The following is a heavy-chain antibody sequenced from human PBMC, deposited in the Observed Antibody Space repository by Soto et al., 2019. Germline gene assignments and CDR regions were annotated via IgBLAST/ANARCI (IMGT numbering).Heavy chain of an antibody. CDR3: ARDNGYHILTGYYTWAFDI. D-gene: IGHD3-9*01. CDR2: ISSSSSYI. J-gene: IGHJ3*02. Sequence: GGSLRLSCAASGFTFSSYSMNWVRQAPGKGLEWVSSISSSSSYIYYADSVKGRFTISRDNAKNSLYLQMNSLRAEDTAVYYCARDNGYHILTGYYTWAFDIWGQGTMVTVSS. V-gene: IGHV3-21*01. CDR1: GFTFSSYS.